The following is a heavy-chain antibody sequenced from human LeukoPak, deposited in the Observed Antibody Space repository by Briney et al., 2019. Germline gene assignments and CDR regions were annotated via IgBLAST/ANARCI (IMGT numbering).Heavy chain of an antibody. CDR2: IYYSGST. CDR1: GGSISSYC. V-gene: IGHV4-59*01. CDR3: ARVGVYGSGSYYDYYGMDV. Sequence: SETLSLTCTVSGGSISSYCWSWIRQPPGKGLEWIGYIYYSGSTNYNPSLKSRVTISVDTSKNQFSLKLSSVTAADTAVYYCARVGVYGSGSYYDYYGMDVWGQGTTVTVSS. D-gene: IGHD3-10*01. J-gene: IGHJ6*02.